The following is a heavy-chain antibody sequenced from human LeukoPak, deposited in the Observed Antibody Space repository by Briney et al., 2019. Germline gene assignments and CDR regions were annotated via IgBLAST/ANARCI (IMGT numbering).Heavy chain of an antibody. Sequence: GGSLRLSCAASGFTVSSNYMSWVRQAPGKGLEWVAYIKKTGSETYYVDSVKGRFTITRDNTRNSLFLQMYSLRAEDTAVYFCAREDGYCSGGNCYSYFDSWGQGTLVTVSS. CDR1: GFTVSSNY. CDR3: AREDGYCSGGNCYSYFDS. J-gene: IGHJ4*02. CDR2: IKKTGSET. D-gene: IGHD2-15*01. V-gene: IGHV3-7*01.